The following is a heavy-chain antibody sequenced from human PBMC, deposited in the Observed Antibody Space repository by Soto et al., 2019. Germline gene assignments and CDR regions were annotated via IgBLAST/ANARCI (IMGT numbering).Heavy chain of an antibody. Sequence: PGGSLRLSCAASGFTFSSYGMHWVRQAPGKGLEWVAVISYDGSNKYYADSVKGRFTISRDNSKNTLYLQMNSLRAEDTAVYYCAKDLTRIQLWFPSPQQLVQDDYWGQGTLVTVSS. CDR3: AKDLTRIQLWFPSPQQLVQDDY. D-gene: IGHD5-18*01. CDR2: ISYDGSNK. J-gene: IGHJ4*02. V-gene: IGHV3-30*18. CDR1: GFTFSSYG.